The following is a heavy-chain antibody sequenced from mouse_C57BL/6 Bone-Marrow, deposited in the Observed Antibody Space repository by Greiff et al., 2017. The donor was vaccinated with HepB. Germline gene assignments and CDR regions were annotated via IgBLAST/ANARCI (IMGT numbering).Heavy chain of an antibody. CDR1: GYTFTDYY. CDR3: ARIYYYGSSSDY. J-gene: IGHJ2*01. Sequence: EVKLQESGPVLVKPGASVKMSCKASGYTFTDYYMNWVKQSHGKSLEWIGVINPYNGGTSYNQKFKGKATLTVDKSSSTAYMELNSLTSEDSAVYYCARIYYYGSSSDYWGQGTTLTVSS. D-gene: IGHD1-1*01. V-gene: IGHV1-19*01. CDR2: INPYNGGT.